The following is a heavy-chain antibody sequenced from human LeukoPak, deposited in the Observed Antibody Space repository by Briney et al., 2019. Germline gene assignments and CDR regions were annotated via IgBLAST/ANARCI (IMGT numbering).Heavy chain of an antibody. CDR3: ARDPGCSSTSCSTDYYYYYGMDV. CDR1: GGTFSSYA. CDR2: ITPIFGTA. J-gene: IGHJ6*02. Sequence: SVKVSCKASGGTFSSYAISWVRQAPGQGLEWMGGITPIFGTANYAQKFQGRVTITADKSTSTAYMELSSLRSEDTAVYYCARDPGCSSTSCSTDYYYYYGMDVWGQGTTVTVSS. V-gene: IGHV1-69*06. D-gene: IGHD2-2*02.